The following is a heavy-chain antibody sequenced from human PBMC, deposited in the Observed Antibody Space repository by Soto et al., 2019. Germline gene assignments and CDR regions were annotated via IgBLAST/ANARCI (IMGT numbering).Heavy chain of an antibody. V-gene: IGHV3-9*01. D-gene: IGHD6-19*01. CDR2: ISGNSGSI. J-gene: IGHJ4*02. CDR3: ARDHATRGYSSGWYGY. Sequence: EVQLVESGGDLLQPGRSLRLSCAASGFTFDDYAMHWVRQAPGKDLEWVSGISGNSGSIGYADSVKGRFTISRDNAKNSLYWQMNSLRPEATAFYYCARDHATRGYSSGWYGYWGQGTLVTVSS. CDR1: GFTFDDYA.